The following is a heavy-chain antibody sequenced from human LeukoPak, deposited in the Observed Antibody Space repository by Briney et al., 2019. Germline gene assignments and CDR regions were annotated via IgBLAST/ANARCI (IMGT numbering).Heavy chain of an antibody. Sequence: PSETLSLTCTVSGGSISSNSYYWGWIRQPPGMGLEWIGSIYYSGSTYYYLSLKSRVTVSTGTCKNQFSLQLNSVTAADTAVYYCAKRGEGEFDYWGQGTLVTVSS. CDR1: GGSISSNSYY. D-gene: IGHD3-10*01. V-gene: IGHV4-39*01. CDR2: IYYSGST. J-gene: IGHJ4*02. CDR3: AKRGEGEFDY.